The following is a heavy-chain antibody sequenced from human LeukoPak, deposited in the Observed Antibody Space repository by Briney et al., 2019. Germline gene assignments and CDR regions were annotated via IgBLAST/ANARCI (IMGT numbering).Heavy chain of an antibody. CDR1: GGSISSYY. CDR3: ARHYVGDFWSGYYFMDAFDI. Sequence: SSETLSLTCTVSGGSISSYYWSWIRQPPGKGLEWIGYIYYSGSTNYNPSLKSRVTISVDTSKNQFSLKLSSVTAADTAVYYCARHYVGDFWSGYYFMDAFDIWGQGTMVTVSS. CDR2: IYYSGST. J-gene: IGHJ3*02. D-gene: IGHD3-3*01. V-gene: IGHV4-59*08.